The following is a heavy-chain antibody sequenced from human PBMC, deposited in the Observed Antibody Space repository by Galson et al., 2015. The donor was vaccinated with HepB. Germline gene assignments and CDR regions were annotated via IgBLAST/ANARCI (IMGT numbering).Heavy chain of an antibody. J-gene: IGHJ5*02. CDR2: INPNSGDT. CDR1: GSTFTGYY. V-gene: IGHV1-2*04. CDR3: AIGPGNWFDP. Sequence: SVTVSCKASGSTFTGYYMHWVRQAPGQGLEWMGWINPNSGDTNYAQKFQGWVTMTRDTSISTAYMELSRLRSDDTAVYYCAIGPGNWFDPWGQGTLVTVSS.